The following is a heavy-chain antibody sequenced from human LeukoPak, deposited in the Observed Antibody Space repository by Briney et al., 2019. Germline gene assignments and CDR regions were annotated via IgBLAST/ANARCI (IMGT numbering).Heavy chain of an antibody. CDR3: ARILGIRAFDI. V-gene: IGHV3-53*01. CDR2: IYSGGTT. CDR1: GFTVRSND. J-gene: IGHJ3*02. Sequence: GGSLRLSCVAFGFTVRSNDMSWVRQAPGKGLEWVSVIYSGGTTYYADSVKGRFTVSRDNSKNTLYLQMNSLRAEDTAVYYCARILGIRAFDIWGQGTMVTVSS. D-gene: IGHD7-27*01.